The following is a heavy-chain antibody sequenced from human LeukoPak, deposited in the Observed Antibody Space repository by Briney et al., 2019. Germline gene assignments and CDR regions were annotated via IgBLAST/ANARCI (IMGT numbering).Heavy chain of an antibody. CDR1: GGSFSGYY. Sequence: SETLSLTCAVYGGSFSGYYWSWIRQPPGKGLEWIGEINHSGSTNYNPSLKSRVTISVDTSKNQFSLKLSSVTAADTAMYYCARFYSYYDFWSGYPWFDPWGQGTLVTVSS. J-gene: IGHJ5*02. CDR2: INHSGST. D-gene: IGHD3-3*01. V-gene: IGHV4-34*01. CDR3: ARFYSYYDFWSGYPWFDP.